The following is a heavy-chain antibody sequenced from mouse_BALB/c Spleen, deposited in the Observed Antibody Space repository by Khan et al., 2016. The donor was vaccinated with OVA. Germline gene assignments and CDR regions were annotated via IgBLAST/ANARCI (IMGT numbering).Heavy chain of an antibody. V-gene: IGHV1-7*01. D-gene: IGHD2-12*01. J-gene: IGHJ2*01. Sequence: QVQLQQSGAELAKPGASVKMSCKASGYTFTSYWMHWIKQRPGQGLEWIGYINPTSGYTDYNQKFKDKATLTADKSSSTAYMQLNSLTSDDSAVYYCARYRIDDWGQGTTLTVSS. CDR3: ARYRIDD. CDR1: GYTFTSYW. CDR2: INPTSGYT.